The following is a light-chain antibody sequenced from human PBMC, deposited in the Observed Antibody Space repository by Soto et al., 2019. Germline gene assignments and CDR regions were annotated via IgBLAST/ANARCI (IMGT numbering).Light chain of an antibody. CDR2: TAS. J-gene: IGKJ1*01. CDR1: QVIRNN. V-gene: IGKV1-6*01. Sequence: AIPMTQSPSSLSASVGDRVTITCRASQVIRNNLAWYQQKPGKAPTLLIYTASSLQSGVPSRFSGSGSGTDFTLTISSLQPEDFAGYYCLQDYNFPWTFGQGTRVEIK. CDR3: LQDYNFPWT.